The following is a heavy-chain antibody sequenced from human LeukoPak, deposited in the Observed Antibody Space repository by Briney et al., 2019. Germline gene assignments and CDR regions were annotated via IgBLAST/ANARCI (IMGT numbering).Heavy chain of an antibody. CDR2: IYTSGST. CDR1: GGSISSYY. Sequence: SETLSLTCTVSGGSISSYYWTWIRQSAGKGLEWIGRIYTSGSTNYNPSLKSRVTMSVDTSRNQFSLKLSSVTAADTAVYYCARDDRGFCSGSSCYVYRGQGTLVTVSS. CDR3: ARDDRGFCSGSSCYVY. J-gene: IGHJ4*02. D-gene: IGHD2-15*01. V-gene: IGHV4-4*07.